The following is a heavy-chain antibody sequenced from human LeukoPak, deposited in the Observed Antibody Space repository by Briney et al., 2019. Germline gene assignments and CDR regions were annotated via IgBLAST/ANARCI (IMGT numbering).Heavy chain of an antibody. CDR1: GFTFSSYS. CDR2: ISSSSTI. Sequence: GGTLRLSCAASGFTFSSYSMNWVRQAQGKGLEWVSYISSSSTIYYADSVKGRFTISRDNAKNSLYLQMNSLRAEDTAVYYCARDFYYYYYYMDVWGKGTTVTVSS. V-gene: IGHV3-48*01. CDR3: ARDFYYYYYYMDV. J-gene: IGHJ6*03.